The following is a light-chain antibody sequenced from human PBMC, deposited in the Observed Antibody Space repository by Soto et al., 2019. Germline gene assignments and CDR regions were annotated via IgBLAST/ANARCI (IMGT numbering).Light chain of an antibody. CDR2: GAS. CDR1: QSISNK. V-gene: IGKV3-15*01. CDR3: QQYNNWPPIT. J-gene: IGKJ5*01. Sequence: EIVMTQPPATLSVSPGERVTLPCRASQSISNKLAWYQHKPGQAPRLLIYGASNRVDGIPDRFSGSGSGTEFTLIISSLQSEDFAVYYCQQYNNWPPITFGQGTRLEIK.